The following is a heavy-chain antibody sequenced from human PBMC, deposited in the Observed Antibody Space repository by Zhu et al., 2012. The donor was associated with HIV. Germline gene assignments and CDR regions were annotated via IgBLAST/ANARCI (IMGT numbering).Heavy chain of an antibody. D-gene: IGHD3-10*01. CDR3: ARVVRGITAYYFDY. CDR1: GGSISSGDYY. V-gene: IGHV4-30-4*01. Sequence: QVQLQESGPGLVKSSQTLSLTCTVSGGSISSGDYYWSWIRQPPGKGLEWIGYIYYSGSTYYNPSLKSRVTISVDTSKKQFSLKVGSVTAADTAVYYCARVVRGITAYYFDYWGQGTLVTVSS. CDR2: IYYSGST. J-gene: IGHJ4*02.